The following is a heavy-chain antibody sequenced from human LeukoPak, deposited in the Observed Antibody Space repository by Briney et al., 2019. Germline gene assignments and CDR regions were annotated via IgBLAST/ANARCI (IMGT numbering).Heavy chain of an antibody. J-gene: IGHJ2*01. CDR1: GGSISSGGYY. V-gene: IGHV4-31*03. CDR3: ASHRTGKYYWYFDL. D-gene: IGHD1-1*01. CDR2: IYYSGST. Sequence: PSETLSLTCTVSGGSISSGGYYWSWIRQHPGKGLEWIGYIYYSGSTYYNPSLKSRVTISVDTSKNQFSLNLSSVTAADTAVYYCASHRTGKYYWYFDLWGRGTLVTVSS.